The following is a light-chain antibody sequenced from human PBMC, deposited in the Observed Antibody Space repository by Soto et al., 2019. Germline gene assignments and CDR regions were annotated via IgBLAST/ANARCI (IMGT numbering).Light chain of an antibody. V-gene: IGLV2-8*01. J-gene: IGLJ1*01. CDR2: EVS. Sequence: QSALTQPPSASGSPGQSVTISCTGTSGDVGGYNYVSWYQQHPGKAPKLMIYEVSKRPSGVPDRFSGSKSGNTASLTVSGLQAEDEAEYYCSSYAGSNNRYVFGTGTKVTVL. CDR3: SSYAGSNNRYV. CDR1: SGDVGGYNY.